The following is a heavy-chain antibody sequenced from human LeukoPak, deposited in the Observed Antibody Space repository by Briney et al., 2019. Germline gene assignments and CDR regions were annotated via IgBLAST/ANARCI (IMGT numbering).Heavy chain of an antibody. D-gene: IGHD3-16*01. J-gene: IGHJ4*02. CDR2: IYYSGST. CDR1: GGSISSSSYY. Sequence: SETLSLTCTVSGGSISSSSYYWGWIRQPPGKALEWIGSIYYSGSTYYNPSLKSRVTIFQNTSKNLSFLKQSSATDADTAVYYCVRGGELDYWGQGTLVAVSS. CDR3: VRGGELDY. V-gene: IGHV4-39*01.